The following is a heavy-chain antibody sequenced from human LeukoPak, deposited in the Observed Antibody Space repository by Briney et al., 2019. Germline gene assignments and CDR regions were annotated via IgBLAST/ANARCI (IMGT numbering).Heavy chain of an antibody. V-gene: IGHV3-30-3*01. CDR2: ISYDGSNK. Sequence: GGSLRLSCAASGFTFSSYAMHWVRQAPGKGLEWVAVISYDGSNKYYADSVKGRFTISRDNSKNTLYLQMNSLRAEDTVVYYCARETTVVTLDYWGQGTLVTVSS. J-gene: IGHJ4*02. D-gene: IGHD4-23*01. CDR3: ARETTVVTLDY. CDR1: GFTFSSYA.